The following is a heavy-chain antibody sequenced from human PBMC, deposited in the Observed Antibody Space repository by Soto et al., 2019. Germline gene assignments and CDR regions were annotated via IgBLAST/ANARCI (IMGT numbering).Heavy chain of an antibody. CDR1: GFTFSSYE. D-gene: IGHD3-10*01. V-gene: IGHV3-48*03. CDR3: ARRITMVRGPYYYYAMDV. Sequence: PGGSLRLSCAASGFTFSSYEMNWVRQAPGKGLEWVSYISSSGSTIYYADSVKGRFTISRDNAKNSLYLQMNSLRDEDTAVYYCARRITMVRGPYYYYAMDVWGQGTTVTVSS. J-gene: IGHJ6*02. CDR2: ISSSGSTI.